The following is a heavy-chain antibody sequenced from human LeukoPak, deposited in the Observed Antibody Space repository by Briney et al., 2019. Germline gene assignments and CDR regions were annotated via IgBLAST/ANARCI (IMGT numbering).Heavy chain of an antibody. J-gene: IGHJ6*03. CDR1: GGSISSSSYY. Sequence: PSETLSLTCTVSGGSISSSSYYWGWIRQPPGKGLEWIGSIYYSGSTYYNPSPKSRVTISVDTSKNQFSLKLSSVTAADTAVYYCRGAVTNAGYYYYYMDVWGKGTTVTVSS. CDR2: IYYSGST. D-gene: IGHD4-11*01. V-gene: IGHV4-39*01. CDR3: RGAVTNAGYYYYYMDV.